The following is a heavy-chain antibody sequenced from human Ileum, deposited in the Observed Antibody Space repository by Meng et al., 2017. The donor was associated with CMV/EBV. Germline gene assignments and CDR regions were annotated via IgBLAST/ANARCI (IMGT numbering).Heavy chain of an antibody. CDR2: ISAYNGNT. Sequence: ATGQGLEWMGWISAYNGNTNYAQKLQGRVTMTTDTSTSKAYMELRSLRSDDTAVYYCARDHYDILTGVTSGFSLIIYYYYYYGMDVWGQGTTVTVSS. D-gene: IGHD3-9*01. CDR3: ARDHYDILTGVTSGFSLIIYYYYYYGMDV. J-gene: IGHJ6*02. V-gene: IGHV1-18*01.